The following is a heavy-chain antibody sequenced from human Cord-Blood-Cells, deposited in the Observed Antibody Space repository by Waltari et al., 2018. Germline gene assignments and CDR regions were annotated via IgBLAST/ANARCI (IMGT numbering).Heavy chain of an antibody. V-gene: IGHV1-2*02. CDR3: ERGGPLYYDILTGYFDY. CDR1: GYTFTGYY. D-gene: IGHD3-9*01. J-gene: IGHJ4*02. Sequence: QVQLVQSGAEVKKPGASVKVSCKASGYTFTGYYMHWVRQAPGQGLEWMGWINPNSGGTNYAQKFRGRVTMTRDTSISTAYMELSRLRSDDTAVYYCERGGPLYYDILTGYFDYWGQGTLVTVSS. CDR2: INPNSGGT.